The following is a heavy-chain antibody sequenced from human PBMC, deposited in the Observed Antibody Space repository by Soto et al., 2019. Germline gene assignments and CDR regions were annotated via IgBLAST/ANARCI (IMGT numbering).Heavy chain of an antibody. J-gene: IGHJ4*02. CDR3: ASHRGNTYGPYDY. CDR1: GGSISGGNW. D-gene: IGHD5-18*01. V-gene: IGHV4-4*02. Sequence: SETLSLTCAVSGGSISGGNWWSWVRQSPRKGLEWIGEISHSGNTNHNPSLKSRVTISIDKSKNQFSLKLTSVTAADTAVYYCASHRGNTYGPYDYWGQGTLVTVSS. CDR2: ISHSGNT.